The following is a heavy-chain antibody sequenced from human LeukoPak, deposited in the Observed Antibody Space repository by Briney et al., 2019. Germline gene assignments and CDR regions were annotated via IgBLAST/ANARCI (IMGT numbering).Heavy chain of an antibody. J-gene: IGHJ4*02. V-gene: IGHV3-23*01. CDR2: ISGSGGST. Sequence: PGGSLRLSCAASGFTFSSYAMSWVRQAPGKGLEWVSAISGSGGSTYYADSVKGRFTISRDNSKNTLYLQMNSLRAEDTAVYYCARDSGWRYYFDYWGQGTLVTVSS. CDR3: ARDSGWRYYFDY. CDR1: GFTFSSYA. D-gene: IGHD6-19*01.